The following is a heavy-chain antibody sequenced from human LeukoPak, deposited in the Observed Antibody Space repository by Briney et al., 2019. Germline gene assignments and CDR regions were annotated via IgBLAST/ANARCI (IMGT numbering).Heavy chain of an antibody. D-gene: IGHD6-13*01. V-gene: IGHV4-59*08. J-gene: IGHJ4*02. CDR1: GGSISSYY. CDR2: IYYSGST. Sequence: PSETLSLTCTVSGGSISSYYWSWIRQPPGKGLEWIGYIYYSGSTNYNPSLKSRVTISVDTSKNQFSLKLSSVTAADTAVYYCARRSRAAARGDYFDYWGQGTLVTVSP. CDR3: ARRSRAAARGDYFDY.